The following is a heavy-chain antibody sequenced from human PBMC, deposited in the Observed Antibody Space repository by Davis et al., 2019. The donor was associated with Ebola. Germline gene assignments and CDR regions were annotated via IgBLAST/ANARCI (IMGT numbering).Heavy chain of an antibody. Sequence: AASVKVSCKASGYTFTGYYVHWVRQAPGQGLEWMGWINPNSGVTNYAQNFQDWVTMTRDTSISTAYMELNRLRSDDTAAYFCVRGEKATIPNFDYWGQGTLVTVSS. D-gene: IGHD5-24*01. CDR1: GYTFTGYY. CDR3: VRGEKATIPNFDY. J-gene: IGHJ4*02. CDR2: INPNSGVT. V-gene: IGHV1-2*04.